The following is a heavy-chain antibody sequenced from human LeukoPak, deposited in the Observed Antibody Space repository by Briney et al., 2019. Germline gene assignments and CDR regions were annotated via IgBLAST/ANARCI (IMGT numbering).Heavy chain of an antibody. V-gene: IGHV4-4*07. CDR1: GDSISGYY. CDR2: IYTSGST. D-gene: IGHD3-10*01. J-gene: IGHJ5*02. Sequence: SETLSLTCTVSGDSISGYYWSWIRQPAGKGLEWIGRIYTSGSTYYNPSLKSRVTISVDTSKNQFSLKLSSVTAADTAVYYCAREGLAMVRGVLPKEAWGWFDPWGQGTLVTVSS. CDR3: AREGLAMVRGVLPKEAWGWFDP.